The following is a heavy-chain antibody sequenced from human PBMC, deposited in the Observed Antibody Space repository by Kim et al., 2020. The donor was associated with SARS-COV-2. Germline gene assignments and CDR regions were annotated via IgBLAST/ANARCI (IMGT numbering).Heavy chain of an antibody. CDR3: ARDKWNLEGVGDY. CDR2: ISSSSSYI. D-gene: IGHD1-20*01. CDR1: GFTFSSYS. Sequence: GGSLRLSCAASGFTFSSYSMNWVRQAPGKGLEWVSSISSSSSYIYYADSVKGRFTISRDNAKNSLYLQMNSLRAEDTAVYYCARDKWNLEGVGDYWGQGTLVTVSS. V-gene: IGHV3-21*01. J-gene: IGHJ4*02.